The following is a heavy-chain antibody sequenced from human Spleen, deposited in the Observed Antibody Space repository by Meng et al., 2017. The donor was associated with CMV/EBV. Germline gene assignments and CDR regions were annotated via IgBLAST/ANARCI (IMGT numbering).Heavy chain of an antibody. Sequence: LSLTCADSGFTVSSNYMSWVPQAPGKGLEWVSVIYSGGSTYYADSVKGRFTISRDNSKNTLYLQMNSLRAEDTAVYYCARDETRGMDVWGQGTTVTVSS. V-gene: IGHV3-66*02. CDR2: IYSGGST. J-gene: IGHJ6*02. CDR1: GFTVSSNY. CDR3: ARDETRGMDV.